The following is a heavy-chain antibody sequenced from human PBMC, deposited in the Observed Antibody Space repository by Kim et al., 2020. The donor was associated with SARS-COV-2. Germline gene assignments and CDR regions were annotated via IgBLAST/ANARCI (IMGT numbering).Heavy chain of an antibody. J-gene: IGHJ5*02. Sequence: GGSLRLSCAASGFTFSNYAMSWVRQAPGMGLEWVSTISGSGGSTYYADSVKGRFTISRDNSKNTLYLQMNSLRAEDTVVYYCAKEAPPAAGTGYNWFDPWGQGTLVTVSS. CDR1: GFTFSNYA. D-gene: IGHD6-13*01. CDR3: AKEAPPAAGTGYNWFDP. V-gene: IGHV3-23*01. CDR2: ISGSGGST.